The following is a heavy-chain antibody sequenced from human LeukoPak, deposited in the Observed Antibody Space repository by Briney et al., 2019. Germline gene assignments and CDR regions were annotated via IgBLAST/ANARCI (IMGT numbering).Heavy chain of an antibody. CDR2: IRYDGSNK. J-gene: IGHJ4*02. Sequence: GGSLRLSCAASGFTFSSFGMHWVRQTPGKGLEWVAFIRYDGSNKYYADSVKGRFTISRDNSKSTLHLQMNSLRAEDTAVYYCAKDLGRYCSSTSCMGDYWGQGTLVTVSS. CDR3: AKDLGRYCSSTSCMGDY. D-gene: IGHD2-2*01. V-gene: IGHV3-30*02. CDR1: GFTFSSFG.